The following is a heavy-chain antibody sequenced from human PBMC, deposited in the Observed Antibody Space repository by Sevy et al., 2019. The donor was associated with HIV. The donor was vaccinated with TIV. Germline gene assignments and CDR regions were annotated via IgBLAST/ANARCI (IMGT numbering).Heavy chain of an antibody. CDR2: ISYDGSNK. CDR1: GFTFSSYA. V-gene: IGHV3-30*04. D-gene: IGHD3-16*01. Sequence: GGSLRLSCAASGFTFSSYAMHWVRQAPGKGLEWVAVISYDGSNKYYADSVKGRFTISRYNSKNTLYLQMNSLRAEDTAVYYCARDGNSGGYYYYGMDVWGQGTTVTVSS. CDR3: ARDGNSGGYYYYGMDV. J-gene: IGHJ6*02.